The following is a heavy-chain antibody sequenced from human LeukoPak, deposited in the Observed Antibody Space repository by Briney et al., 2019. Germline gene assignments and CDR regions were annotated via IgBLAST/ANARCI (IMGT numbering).Heavy chain of an antibody. CDR2: INPNSGDT. D-gene: IGHD3-22*01. V-gene: IGHV1-2*02. CDR1: GYTFTGYY. CDR3: ARGYDSGGYYLPDH. Sequence: ASVKVSCTPSGYTFTGYYIHWVRQAPGQGLKWRGWINPNSGDTKYAQKFQGRVTVTRDKSISTAYMELSRLTSDDTAVYYCARGYDSGGYYLPDHWGQGTLVTVSS. J-gene: IGHJ4*02.